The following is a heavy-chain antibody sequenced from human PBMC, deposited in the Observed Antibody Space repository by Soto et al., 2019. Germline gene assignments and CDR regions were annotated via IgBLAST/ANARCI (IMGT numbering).Heavy chain of an antibody. D-gene: IGHD3-10*01. Sequence: QVQLQESGPGLVKPSETLSLTCTVSGGSISSYYWSWIRQPPGKGLEWIGYIYYSGSTNYNPSLKSRVTISVDTSKNQFSLKLSSVTAADTAVYYCARHSNVLLPPLGFDFWGQGTLVTVSS. V-gene: IGHV4-59*08. CDR3: ARHSNVLLPPLGFDF. J-gene: IGHJ4*02. CDR2: IYYSGST. CDR1: GGSISSYY.